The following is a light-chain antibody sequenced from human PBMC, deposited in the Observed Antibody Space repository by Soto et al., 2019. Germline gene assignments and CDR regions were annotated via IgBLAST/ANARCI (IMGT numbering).Light chain of an antibody. V-gene: IGLV2-14*01. Sequence: QSALTQPASVSGSPGQSITISCTGTSSEVGGYNYVSWYQHHPGKAHKLMIYEVSNRPSGVSYRFSGSKSGNTASLTISGLQAEDEADYYCNSYTGSGIVFGTGTKVTVL. CDR1: SSEVGGYNY. CDR3: NSYTGSGIV. CDR2: EVS. J-gene: IGLJ1*01.